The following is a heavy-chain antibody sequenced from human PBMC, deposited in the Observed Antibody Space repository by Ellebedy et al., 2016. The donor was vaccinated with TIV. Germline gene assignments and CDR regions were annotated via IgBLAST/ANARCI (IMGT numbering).Heavy chain of an antibody. CDR2: MNPDSGDT. V-gene: IGHV1-8*02. CDR3: ARLNHYYHSSGYYRLYYFDY. Sequence: ASVKVSCXASGYTFTGYYMHWVRQAPGQGLEWMGWMNPDSGDTVYSQRFQGRVTMTRNTSINTAYMELSSLRSEDTAVYYCARLNHYYHSSGYYRLYYFDYWGQGILVTVSS. J-gene: IGHJ4*02. CDR1: GYTFTGYY. D-gene: IGHD3-22*01.